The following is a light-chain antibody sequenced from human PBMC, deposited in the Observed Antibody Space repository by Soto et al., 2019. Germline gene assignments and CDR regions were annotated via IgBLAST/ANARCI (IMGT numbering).Light chain of an antibody. Sequence: QSALTQPASVSGSPGQSITISCSGTSSDVGAHDFVSWYQHHPDKAPKVIIFEVTKRPSGVSDRFSGSKTGNTASLTISGLQAEDEADYYCNSSTLSKTVIFGGGTQLTVL. J-gene: IGLJ2*01. CDR1: SSDVGAHDF. CDR2: EVT. V-gene: IGLV2-14*01. CDR3: NSSTLSKTVI.